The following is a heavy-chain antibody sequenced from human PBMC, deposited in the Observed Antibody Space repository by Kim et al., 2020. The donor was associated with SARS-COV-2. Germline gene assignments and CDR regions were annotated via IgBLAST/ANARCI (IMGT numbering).Heavy chain of an antibody. D-gene: IGHD3-22*01. CDR1: GGSISSGGYY. CDR3: ARASITMIVVLNAFDI. V-gene: IGHV4-31*03. CDR2: IYYSGST. Sequence: SETLSLTCTVSGGSISSGGYYWSWIRQHPGKGLEWIGYIYYSGSTYYNPSLKSRVTISVDTSKNQFSLKLSSVTAADTAVYYCARASITMIVVLNAFDICGQGTMVTVSS. J-gene: IGHJ3*02.